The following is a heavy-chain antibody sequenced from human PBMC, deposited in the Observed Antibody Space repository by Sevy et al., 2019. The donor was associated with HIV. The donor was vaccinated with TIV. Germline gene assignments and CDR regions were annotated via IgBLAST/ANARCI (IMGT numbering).Heavy chain of an antibody. J-gene: IGHJ3*02. CDR3: ARDRGLLLGLAFDI. V-gene: IGHV3-48*02. CDR1: GFTFSSYS. CDR2: ISRASSTI. D-gene: IGHD2-15*01. Sequence: GGSLRLSCAASGFTFSSYSMNWVRQAPGKGLEWVAYISRASSTIYYADSVKGRFTISRDNAKNSLYLQMNSLRDEDTAVYDCARDRGLLLGLAFDIWGQGTMVTVSS.